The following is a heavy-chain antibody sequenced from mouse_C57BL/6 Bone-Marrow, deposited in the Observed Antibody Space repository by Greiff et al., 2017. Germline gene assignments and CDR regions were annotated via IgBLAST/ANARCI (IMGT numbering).Heavy chain of an antibody. J-gene: IGHJ3*01. Sequence: QVQLKQSGPELVKPGASVKISCKASGYSFTSYYIHWVKQRPGQGLEWIGWIYPGSGNTKYNEKFKGKATLTADTSSSTAYMQLSSLTSEDSAVYYCARRETAQEVLFAYWGQGTLVTVSA. CDR3: ARRETAQEVLFAY. D-gene: IGHD3-2*02. V-gene: IGHV1-66*01. CDR2: IYPGSGNT. CDR1: GYSFTSYY.